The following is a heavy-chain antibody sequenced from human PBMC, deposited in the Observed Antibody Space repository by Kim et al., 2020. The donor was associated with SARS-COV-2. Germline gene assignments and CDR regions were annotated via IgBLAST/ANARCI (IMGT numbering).Heavy chain of an antibody. CDR1: GFTFSSYA. J-gene: IGHJ4*02. CDR3: ARDLDAYCGGDCYSLGDY. Sequence: GGSLRLSCAASGFTFSSYAMHWVRQAPGKGLEWVAVISYDGSNKYYADSVKGRFTISRDNSKNTLYLQMNSLRAEDTAVYYCARDLDAYCGGDCYSLGDYWGQGTLVTVSS. CDR2: ISYDGSNK. V-gene: IGHV3-30*04. D-gene: IGHD2-21*02.